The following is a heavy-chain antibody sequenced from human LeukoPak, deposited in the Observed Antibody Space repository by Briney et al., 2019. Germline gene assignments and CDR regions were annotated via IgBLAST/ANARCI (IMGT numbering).Heavy chain of an antibody. J-gene: IGHJ5*02. D-gene: IGHD2-2*02. CDR2: INHSGST. CDR3: ARGLYPGYCSSTSCYTASPNWFDP. Sequence: SETLSLTCAVYGGSFSGYYWSWIRQPPGKGLEWIGEINHSGSTNYNPSLKSRVTISVDTSKNQFSLKLSSVTAADTAVYYCARGLYPGYCSSTSCYTASPNWFDPWGQGTLVTVSS. CDR1: GGSFSGYY. V-gene: IGHV4-34*01.